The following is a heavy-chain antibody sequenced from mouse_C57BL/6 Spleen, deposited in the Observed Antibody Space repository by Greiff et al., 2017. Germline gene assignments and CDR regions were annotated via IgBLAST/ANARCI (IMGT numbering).Heavy chain of an antibody. Sequence: VQLQQSGAELVKPGASVKMSCKASGYTFTSYWITWVKQRPGQGLEWIGDIYPGSGSTTYNEKFKSKATLTVDTSSSTAYMQLSSLTSEDSAVYYCARGSPYAMDYWGQGTSVTVSS. J-gene: IGHJ4*01. CDR1: GYTFTSYW. V-gene: IGHV1-55*01. CDR3: ARGSPYAMDY. CDR2: IYPGSGST. D-gene: IGHD6-1*01.